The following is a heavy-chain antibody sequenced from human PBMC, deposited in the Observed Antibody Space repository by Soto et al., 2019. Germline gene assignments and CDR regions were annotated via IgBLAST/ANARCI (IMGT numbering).Heavy chain of an antibody. CDR2: VYWDDDK. Sequence: ITLEESGPTLVKPTETITLSCTFSGFSLTTGVGVGWVRQTPGKALEWLALVYWDDDKHYNPSLKTRLTITKDDSKGQVVLTMTKMDPADSATYYCATLTADFWGPGTLVTVS. J-gene: IGHJ4*02. CDR1: GFSLTTGVG. V-gene: IGHV2-5*02. CDR3: ATLTADF.